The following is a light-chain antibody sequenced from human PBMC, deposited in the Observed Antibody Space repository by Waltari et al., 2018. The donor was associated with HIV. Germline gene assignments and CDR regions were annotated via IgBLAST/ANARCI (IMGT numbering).Light chain of an antibody. CDR2: GKN. V-gene: IGLV3-19*01. CDR3: NSRDSSGNHVV. Sequence: SSELTQDPAVSVALGQTVMITCQGDSLRRFYASWYQQKPGQAPVVVIYGKNNRPSGIPDRFSGSSSGNTASLTITVAQAEDEADYYCNSRDSSGNHVVFGRGTKLTVL. CDR1: SLRRFY. J-gene: IGLJ2*01.